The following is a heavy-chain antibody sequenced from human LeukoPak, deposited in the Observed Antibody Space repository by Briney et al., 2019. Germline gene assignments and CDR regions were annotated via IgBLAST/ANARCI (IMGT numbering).Heavy chain of an antibody. V-gene: IGHV3-30*02. CDR2: IRYDGTNE. CDR3: AALDHGHDY. Sequence: PGGSLRLSCAASGFTFSKYGMHWVRQAPGKGLDWVAFIRYDGTNEWYADSVKGRFTISRDNAKNTLYLQMNSLRAEDTAMYYCAALDHGHDYWGQGTLVSVST. J-gene: IGHJ4*02. CDR1: GFTFSKYG.